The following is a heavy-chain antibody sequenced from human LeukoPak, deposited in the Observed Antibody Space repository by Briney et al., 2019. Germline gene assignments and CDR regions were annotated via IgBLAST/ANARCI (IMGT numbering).Heavy chain of an antibody. D-gene: IGHD3-3*01. CDR3: ARGDDFWSRYSFDY. J-gene: IGHJ4*02. CDR1: GFTFSSYE. CDR2: ISSSGSTI. Sequence: PGGSLRLSXAASGFTFSSYEMNWVGQAPGKGLEWVSYISSSGSTIYYAESIKGRFTISRDNAKNSLYLQMHSLRAEDTAIYYCARGDDFWSRYSFDYWGQGTLVTVSS. V-gene: IGHV3-48*03.